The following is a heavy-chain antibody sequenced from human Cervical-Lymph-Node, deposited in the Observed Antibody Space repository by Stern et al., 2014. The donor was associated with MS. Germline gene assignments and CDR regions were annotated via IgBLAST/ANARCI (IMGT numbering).Heavy chain of an antibody. V-gene: IGHV3-33*01. J-gene: IGHJ4*02. CDR1: GFSFSVYG. D-gene: IGHD6-19*01. CDR2: IWDDGSKE. Sequence: VQLVESGGGVVQPGRSLRVSCAASGFSFSVYGMHWVRQAPGKGLEWVAVIWDDGSKEYYADSVKGRFTISRDNAKNSLYLQMNSLRAEDTALYYCARVVAGIAVSGSYFDYWGQGTLVTVSS. CDR3: ARVVAGIAVSGSYFDY.